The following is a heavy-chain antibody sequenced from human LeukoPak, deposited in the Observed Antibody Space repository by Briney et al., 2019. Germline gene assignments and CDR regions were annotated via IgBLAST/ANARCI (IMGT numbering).Heavy chain of an antibody. CDR2: IRSKANSYAT. D-gene: IGHD6-13*01. CDR1: GFTFSGSA. CDR3: TRWEAGRGY. J-gene: IGHJ4*02. V-gene: IGHV3-73*01. Sequence: GGSLRLSCAASGFTFSGSAMHWVRQASGKGLEWVGRIRSKANSYATAYAASVKGRFTISRDDSKNTAYLQMNSLKTEDTAVYYCTRWEAGRGYWGQGTLVTVSS.